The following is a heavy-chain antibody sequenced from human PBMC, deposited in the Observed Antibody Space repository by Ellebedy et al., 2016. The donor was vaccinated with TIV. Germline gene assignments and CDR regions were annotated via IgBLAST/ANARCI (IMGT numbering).Heavy chain of an antibody. CDR3: ATFNQYYTYLGV. V-gene: IGHV4-39*01. CDR2: ISNRDRT. D-gene: IGHD1-14*01. CDR1: GDSISSSSDY. J-gene: IGHJ6*03. Sequence: GSLRLSXTVSGDSISSSSDYWVWIRQPPGKGLEWIGTISNRDRTDYNPSLKSRVFILVDASKNQFFPKLTSVTAADTAVYYCATFNQYYTYLGVWGKGTTVTVSS.